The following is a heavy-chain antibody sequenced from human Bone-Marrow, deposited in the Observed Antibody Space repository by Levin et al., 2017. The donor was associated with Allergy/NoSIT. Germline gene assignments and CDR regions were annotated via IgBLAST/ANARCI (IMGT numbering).Heavy chain of an antibody. CDR1: GFIFTRSA. D-gene: IGHD3/OR15-3a*01. J-gene: IGHJ3*02. CDR2: ISASDDST. CDR3: AKVRRGLDAFDI. V-gene: IGHV3-23*01. Sequence: SCAASGFIFTRSAMSWVRQAPGKGLEWVSSISASDDSTFYTDSVKGRLTISRDNSKNTIYLQMNSLRAEDTAIYYCAKVRRGLDAFDIWGQGTMVTVSS.